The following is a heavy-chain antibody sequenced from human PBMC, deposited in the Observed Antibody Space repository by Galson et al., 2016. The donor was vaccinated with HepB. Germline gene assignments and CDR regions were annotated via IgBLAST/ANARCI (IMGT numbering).Heavy chain of an antibody. D-gene: IGHD2-15*01. CDR1: GFSLDTGGMG. J-gene: IGHJ4*02. V-gene: IGHV2-5*02. CDR3: ARLRGGHPGLGYYFDY. Sequence: PAQVKPTQTLTLTCTFSGFSLDTGGMGVGWIRQPPGKALEWLILFYWDDDRRYSPSLRTRVSIYKDTSKNQVVLTMTNMDPVDTGTYYCARLRGGHPGLGYYFDYWGQGTLVTVSS. CDR2: FYWDDDR.